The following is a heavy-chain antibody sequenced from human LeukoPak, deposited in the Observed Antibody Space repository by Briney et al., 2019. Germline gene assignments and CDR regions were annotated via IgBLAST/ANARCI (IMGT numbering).Heavy chain of an antibody. Sequence: SGGSLRLSCSASGFTFSDYAMDWVRQAPGKGLECVAVISSDVYDGTTEYYADSVKGRFTISRDNSKNTVYLQMNSLRGEDTAVYYCASTAAATDPPGFWGQGTLVTVSS. CDR2: ISSDVYDGTTE. V-gene: IGHV3-30-3*01. D-gene: IGHD6-13*01. J-gene: IGHJ4*02. CDR3: ASTAAATDPPGF. CDR1: GFTFSDYA.